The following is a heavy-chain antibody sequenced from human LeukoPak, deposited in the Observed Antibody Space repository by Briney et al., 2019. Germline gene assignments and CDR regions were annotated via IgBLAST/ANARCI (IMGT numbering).Heavy chain of an antibody. CDR3: ATYDISGMNEN. Sequence: GTSVKVSCKASGYTFTNYVMHWVRQAPGQRLEWMGWINAGIGNTKYSQEFQGRVTITRDASASTSYMEVSSLRSEDTAVYYCATYDISGMNENWGQGTLVTVSS. V-gene: IGHV1-3*01. D-gene: IGHD3-22*01. CDR1: GYTFTNYV. J-gene: IGHJ4*02. CDR2: INAGIGNT.